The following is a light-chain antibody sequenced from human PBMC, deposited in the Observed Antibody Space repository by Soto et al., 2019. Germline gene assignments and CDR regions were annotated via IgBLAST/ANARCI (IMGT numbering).Light chain of an antibody. CDR2: EVS. Sequence: QSVLAQPASVSGSPGQSITISCTGTSSDVGSYNLVSWCQQHPGKAPKLMIYEVSNRPSGVSNRFSGSKSGNTASLTISGLQAEDEADYYCSSYTSSSTLVFGTGTKVTVL. V-gene: IGLV2-14*02. CDR1: SSDVGSYNL. J-gene: IGLJ1*01. CDR3: SSYTSSSTLV.